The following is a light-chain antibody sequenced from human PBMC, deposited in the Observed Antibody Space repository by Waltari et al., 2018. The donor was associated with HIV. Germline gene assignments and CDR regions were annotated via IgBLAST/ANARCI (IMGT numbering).Light chain of an antibody. CDR3: QQHYILRST. V-gene: IGKV4-1*01. CDR2: WAS. Sequence: DIVMTQSPDSLAVSLGARATFHCTSSRSLFSNRNYLAWYQQKPGQPPKVLIYWASTRAFGVPDRFSGSGSGTDFTLTISRVQADDVATYYCQQHYILRSTFGGGTKIEI. J-gene: IGKJ4*01. CDR1: RSLFSNRNY.